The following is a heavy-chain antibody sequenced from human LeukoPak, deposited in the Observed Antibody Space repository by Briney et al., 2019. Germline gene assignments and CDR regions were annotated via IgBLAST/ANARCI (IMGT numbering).Heavy chain of an antibody. CDR2: ISGSGGGT. J-gene: IGHJ5*02. Sequence: PGGSLRLSCAASDFTFTTYSMNWVRQAPGKGLEWVSAISGSGGGTYYADSVKGRFTISRDNSKNTLYLQMNSLRAEDTAVYYCAKDVEQWLFPGGWFDPWGQGTLVTVSS. CDR1: DFTFTTYS. V-gene: IGHV3-23*01. CDR3: AKDVEQWLFPGGWFDP. D-gene: IGHD6-19*01.